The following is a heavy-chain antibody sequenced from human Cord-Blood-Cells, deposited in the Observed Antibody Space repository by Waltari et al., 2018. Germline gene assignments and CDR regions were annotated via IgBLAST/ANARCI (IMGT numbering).Heavy chain of an antibody. CDR2: IDWDDDK. CDR1: GFSLSTSGMC. CDR3: ARGRPTKDWNVWFDP. Sequence: QVTLRESGPALVKPTQTLTLTCTFSGFSLSTSGMCVSWIRQPPGKALEWLALIDWDDDKYYITSLKTRLTISKDTSKNQVVLTMTNMDPVDTATYYCARGRPTKDWNVWFDPWGQGTLVTVSS. J-gene: IGHJ5*02. V-gene: IGHV2-70*01. D-gene: IGHD1-1*01.